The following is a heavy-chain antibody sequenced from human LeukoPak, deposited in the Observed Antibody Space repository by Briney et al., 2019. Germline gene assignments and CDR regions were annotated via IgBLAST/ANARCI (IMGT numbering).Heavy chain of an antibody. J-gene: IGHJ4*02. Sequence: SETLSLTCAVYGGSFSGYYWSWIRQPPGKGLEWIGEINHSGSTNYNPSLKSRVTISVDTSKNQFSLKLSSVTAADTAEYYCARRIRYGYTPGDYWGQGTLVTVSS. CDR1: GGSFSGYY. CDR2: INHSGST. V-gene: IGHV4-34*01. CDR3: ARRIRYGYTPGDY. D-gene: IGHD5-24*01.